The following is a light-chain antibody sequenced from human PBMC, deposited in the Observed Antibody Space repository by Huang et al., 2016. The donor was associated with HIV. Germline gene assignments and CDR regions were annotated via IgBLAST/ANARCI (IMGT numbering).Light chain of an antibody. Sequence: DMQMTQSPSSLSASVGARVTLSCRATQAIDNYLAWYQQKPGRVPNLLIYGATTLQSGVPSRFSGSGSGTNFTRTIASLQPEDVATYYCQRYNSVPRMFGQGTKVEIK. J-gene: IGKJ1*01. CDR2: GAT. CDR3: QRYNSVPRM. V-gene: IGKV1-27*01. CDR1: QAIDNY.